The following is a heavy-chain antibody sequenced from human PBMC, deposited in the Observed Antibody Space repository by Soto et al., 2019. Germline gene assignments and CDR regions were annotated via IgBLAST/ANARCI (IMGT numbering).Heavy chain of an antibody. V-gene: IGHV1-18*01. CDR2: ISAYNGNT. CDR3: ARDKHYYGSGSYSQNPYDY. J-gene: IGHJ4*02. CDR1: GYTFTSYG. Sequence: GASVKVSCKASGYTFTSYGISWVRQAPGQGLEWMGWISAYNGNTNYAQKLQGRVTMTTDTSTSTAYMELRSLRSDDTAVYYCARDKHYYGSGSYSQNPYDYWGQGTLVTVSS. D-gene: IGHD3-10*01.